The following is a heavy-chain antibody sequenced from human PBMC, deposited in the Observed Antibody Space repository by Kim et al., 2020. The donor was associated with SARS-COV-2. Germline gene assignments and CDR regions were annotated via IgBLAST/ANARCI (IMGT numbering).Heavy chain of an antibody. J-gene: IGHJ5*02. Sequence: RVTISVDTSKNQFSLKLSSVTAADTAVYYCARATYYDFWSGYYTGYWFDPWGQGTLVTVSS. V-gene: IGHV4-59*01. D-gene: IGHD3-3*01. CDR3: ARATYYDFWSGYYTGYWFDP.